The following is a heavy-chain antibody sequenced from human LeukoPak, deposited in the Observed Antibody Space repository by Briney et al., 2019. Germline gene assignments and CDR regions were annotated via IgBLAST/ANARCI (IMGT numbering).Heavy chain of an antibody. CDR2: ISVIGGHT. Sequence: VGCLRLSRVASLFSLSNYALSGVRQALRRGGTWVSVISVIGGHTHYADSVNRRLTISRDTSKNTLYLQMNRLRADDTAIYYCARRGGEYSHPYDYWGQGTLVTVSS. J-gene: IGHJ4*02. V-gene: IGHV3-23*01. CDR1: LFSLSNYA. CDR3: ARRGGEYSHPYDY. D-gene: IGHD2/OR15-2a*01.